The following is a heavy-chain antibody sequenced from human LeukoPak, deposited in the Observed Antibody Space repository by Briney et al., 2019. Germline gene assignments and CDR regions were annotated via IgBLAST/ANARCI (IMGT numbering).Heavy chain of an antibody. Sequence: SETLSLTCTVSGGSISYYYWSWIRQPPGKGLEWIGYIYYSGSTTYNSSLKSRVTISVDTSKNQFSLKLSSVTPADTAVYYCARTAKYYYGSETYYFFDYWGQGTLVTVSS. CDR1: GGSISYYY. CDR3: ARTAKYYYGSETYYFFDY. CDR2: IYYSGST. J-gene: IGHJ4*02. D-gene: IGHD3-10*01. V-gene: IGHV4-59*01.